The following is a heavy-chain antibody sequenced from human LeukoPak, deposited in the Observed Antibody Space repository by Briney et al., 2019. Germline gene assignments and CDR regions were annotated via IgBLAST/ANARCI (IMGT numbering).Heavy chain of an antibody. J-gene: IGHJ4*02. D-gene: IGHD6-13*01. CDR1: GFTFSSYA. Sequence: PGGSLRLSCAASGFTFSSYAISWVRQAPGKGLEWVSAISSNGGSTYYAESVKGRFTISRDNSKNTLYLQMNSLRPEDTAVYYCAKEESFGSSPIADHWGQGTLVTVSS. V-gene: IGHV3-23*01. CDR2: ISSNGGST. CDR3: AKEESFGSSPIADH.